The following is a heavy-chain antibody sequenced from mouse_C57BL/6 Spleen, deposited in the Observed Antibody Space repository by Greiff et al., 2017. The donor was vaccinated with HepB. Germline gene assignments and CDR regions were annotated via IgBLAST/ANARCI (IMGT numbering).Heavy chain of an antibody. CDR1: GYTFTTYP. Sequence: LQESGAELVKPGASVKMSCKASGYTFTTYPIEWMKQNHGKSLEWIGNFHPYNDDTKYNEKFKGKATLTVEQSSSTVYLELSRLTSDDSAVYYCARGLLAGWYFDVWGTGTTVTVSS. V-gene: IGHV1-47*01. J-gene: IGHJ1*03. CDR3: ARGLLAGWYFDV. D-gene: IGHD1-1*01. CDR2: FHPYNDDT.